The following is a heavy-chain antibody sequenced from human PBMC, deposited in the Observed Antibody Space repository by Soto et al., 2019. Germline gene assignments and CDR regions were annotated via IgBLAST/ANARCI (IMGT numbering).Heavy chain of an antibody. CDR3: GRCPSPRAPAGGNSYYYAMDV. CDR1: GYDFTAYD. D-gene: IGHD6-13*01. J-gene: IGHJ6*02. CDR2: MNPINGAT. Sequence: ASVTVSCNASGYDFTAYDINWVRQASGQGLEWMGWMNPINGATGSARRFQGRVSMTRNTATATAYLELTSLRSDDSAVYYCGRCPSPRAPAGGNSYYYAMDVWGQGTTVTVSS. V-gene: IGHV1-8*02.